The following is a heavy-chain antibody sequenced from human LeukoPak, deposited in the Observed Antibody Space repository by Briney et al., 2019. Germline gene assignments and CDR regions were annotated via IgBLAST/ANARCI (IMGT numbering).Heavy chain of an antibody. V-gene: IGHV3-74*03. CDR3: AKRGVVIRVILVGFRKEAYYFDS. Sequence: GGSLRLSCAASGFTFSRDWMHWVRQTPGKGLVWVSRISDDGSITTYADSVKGRFTISRDNAKSTVFLQMNSLRAEDTAVYFCAKRGVVIRVILVGFRKEAYYFDSWGQGALVTVSS. CDR2: ISDDGSIT. D-gene: IGHD3-22*01. CDR1: GFTFSRDW. J-gene: IGHJ4*02.